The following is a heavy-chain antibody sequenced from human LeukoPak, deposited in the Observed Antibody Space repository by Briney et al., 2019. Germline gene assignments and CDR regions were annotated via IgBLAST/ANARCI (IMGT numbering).Heavy chain of an antibody. J-gene: IGHJ6*03. V-gene: IGHV1-69*01. CDR2: IIPIFGTA. Sequence: SVKVSCKASGGTFTSYVISWVRQAPGQGLEWMGGIIPIFGTANYAQKFQGRVTITADESTSTAYMELSSLRSEDTAVYYRARGYGDPTDYYYYYMDVWGKGTTVTISS. CDR1: GGTFTSYV. CDR3: ARGYGDPTDYYYYYMDV. D-gene: IGHD4-17*01.